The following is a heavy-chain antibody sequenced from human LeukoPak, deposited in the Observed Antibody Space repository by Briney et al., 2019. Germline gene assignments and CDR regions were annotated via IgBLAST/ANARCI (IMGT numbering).Heavy chain of an antibody. Sequence: PGGSLRLSCAASGFTVSSNYMSWVRQAPGKGLEWVGRIRKKVYSYTTEYAASVKGRFTISRDDSTNSLFLQMNSLKIEDTAVYYCVRSRPRFYFDYWGLGTLVTVSS. V-gene: IGHV3-72*01. CDR2: IRKKVYSYTT. CDR3: VRSRPRFYFDY. J-gene: IGHJ4*02. CDR1: GFTVSSNY. D-gene: IGHD3-3*01.